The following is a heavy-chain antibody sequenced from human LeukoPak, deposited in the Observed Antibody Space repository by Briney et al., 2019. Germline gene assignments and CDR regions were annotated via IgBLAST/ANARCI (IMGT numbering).Heavy chain of an antibody. CDR3: ATYYYDRTGYDNFDI. CDR1: GGSISSSTYY. Sequence: SETLSLTCTVSGGSISSSTYYWGWIRQPPGKGLEWIGSIYYSGSTYYNPSLKSRVSISVDTSKNQFSLKLSSVTAADTAVYYCATYYYDRTGYDNFDIWGQGTTVTVSS. J-gene: IGHJ3*02. CDR2: IYYSGST. D-gene: IGHD3-22*01. V-gene: IGHV4-39*01.